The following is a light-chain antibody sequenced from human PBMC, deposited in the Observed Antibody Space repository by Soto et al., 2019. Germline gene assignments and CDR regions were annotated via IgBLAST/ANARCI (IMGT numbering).Light chain of an antibody. Sequence: QSALTQPASVSGSPGQSITISCTGTSSDVGGHNHVSWYQQHPGTAPKLMIYDVSNRPPGVSNRFSGSKSGNTAPLTISGLQAEDEADYYCSSFRSRTTLLFGGGTQLTVL. CDR3: SSFRSRTTLL. J-gene: IGLJ2*01. CDR2: DVS. CDR1: SSDVGGHNH. V-gene: IGLV2-14*01.